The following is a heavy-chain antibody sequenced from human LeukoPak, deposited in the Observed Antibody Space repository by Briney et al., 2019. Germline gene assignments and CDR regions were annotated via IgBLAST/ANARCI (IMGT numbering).Heavy chain of an antibody. CDR1: GFTFSNYA. CDR2: ISGSTGST. J-gene: IGHJ4*02. Sequence: GGSLRLSCAASGFTFSNYAMNWVRQAPGKGLEWVSLISGSTGSTYYADSVKGRFTISRDNSKNTLYLQMNSLRGDDTAVYYCAKGGYSGYDSDYWGQGTLVTVSS. CDR3: AKGGYSGYDSDY. V-gene: IGHV3-23*01. D-gene: IGHD5-12*01.